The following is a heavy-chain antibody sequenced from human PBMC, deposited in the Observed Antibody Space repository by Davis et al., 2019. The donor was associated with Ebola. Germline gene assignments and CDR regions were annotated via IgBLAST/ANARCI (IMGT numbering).Heavy chain of an antibody. CDR3: ARLNYSSGWYFHGMGV. Sequence: MPAGSLTLSCTVSGGSISTSDFNYCGWIRQPPGKGLEWIGFLFHRGNTNYNPSLTSRVTISVGPSENQFSLKLSSVTAADTAVYYCARLNYSSGWYFHGMGVWGQGTTVTVSS. J-gene: IGHJ6*02. V-gene: IGHV4-61*05. CDR1: GGSISTSDFNY. CDR2: LFHRGNT. D-gene: IGHD6-19*01.